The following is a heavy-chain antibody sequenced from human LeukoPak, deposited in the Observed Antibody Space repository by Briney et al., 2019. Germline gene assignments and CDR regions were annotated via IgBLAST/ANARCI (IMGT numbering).Heavy chain of an antibody. CDR3: AREIRYYYYMDV. J-gene: IGHJ6*03. Sequence: SVKVSCKASGGTFSSYTISWVRQAPGQGLEWMGRIIPILGIANYAQKFQGRVTITADKSTSAAYMELSSLRSEDTAVYYCAREIRYYYYMDVWGKGTTVTVSS. CDR2: IIPILGIA. V-gene: IGHV1-69*04. CDR1: GGTFSSYT.